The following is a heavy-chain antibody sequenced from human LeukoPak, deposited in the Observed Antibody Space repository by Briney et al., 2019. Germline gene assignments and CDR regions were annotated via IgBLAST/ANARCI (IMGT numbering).Heavy chain of an antibody. CDR3: ASSYYYDSSGYYRH. D-gene: IGHD3-22*01. CDR1: GGSISSYY. J-gene: IGHJ4*02. V-gene: IGHV4-59*01. Sequence: PSETLSLTCTVSGGSISSYYWSWIRQPPGKGLEWIGYIYYSGSTNYNPSLKSRVTISVDTSKNQFSLKLNSVTAADTAVYYCASSYYYDSSGYYRHWGQGTLVTVSS. CDR2: IYYSGST.